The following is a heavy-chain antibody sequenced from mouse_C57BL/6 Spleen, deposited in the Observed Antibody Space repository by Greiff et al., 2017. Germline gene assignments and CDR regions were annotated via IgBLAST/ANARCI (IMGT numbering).Heavy chain of an antibody. J-gene: IGHJ4*01. CDR2: IWSGGST. CDR1: GFSLTSYG. CDR3: ARNGNYGFPYYYAMDY. V-gene: IGHV2-2*01. Sequence: VMLVESGPGLVQPSQSLSITCTVSGFSLTSYGVHWVRQSPGKGLEWLGVIWSGGSTDYNAAFISRLSISKDNSKSQVFFKMNSLQADDTAIYYCARNGNYGFPYYYAMDYWGQGTSVTVSS. D-gene: IGHD2-1*01.